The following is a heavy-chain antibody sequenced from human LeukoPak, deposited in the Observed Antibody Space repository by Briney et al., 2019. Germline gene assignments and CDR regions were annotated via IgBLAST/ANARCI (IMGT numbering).Heavy chain of an antibody. J-gene: IGHJ4*02. V-gene: IGHV1-69*06. CDR3: ASSYVATFDF. D-gene: IGHD5-12*01. Sequence: SVKVSCKSSGGTVSSYAISWVRQAPGQGLEWLGGINRMSGAANYAQKFQGRVTLSVDKSTSTVYMELRSLRSDDTAVYCCASSYVATFDFWGQGTPVSVSS. CDR2: INRMSGAA. CDR1: GGTVSSYA.